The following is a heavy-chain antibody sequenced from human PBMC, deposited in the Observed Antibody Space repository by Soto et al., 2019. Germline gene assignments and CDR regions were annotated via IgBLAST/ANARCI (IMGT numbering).Heavy chain of an antibody. J-gene: IGHJ4*02. CDR2: NDHGGST. D-gene: IGHD4-4*01. CDR3: ARGGDYRFDS. V-gene: IGHV4-4*02. CDR1: SGSISSSYW. Sequence: SETLSLTCAVSSGSISSSYWWTWVRQPPGRGVEGIGENDHGGSTNYNQSLKGRVTLSVDKSKNQFSLKLSSVTAADTAVYYCARGGDYRFDSWGQGTLVTVSS.